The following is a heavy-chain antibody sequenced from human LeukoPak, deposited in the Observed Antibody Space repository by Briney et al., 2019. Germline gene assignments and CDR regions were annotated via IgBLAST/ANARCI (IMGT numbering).Heavy chain of an antibody. CDR2: IYYSGST. Sequence: ETLSLTCAVYGGSFSGYYWTWIRQPPGKGLEWIGSIYYSGSTYYNPSLKSRVTISVDTSKNQFSLKLSSVTAADTAVYYCASYYGAPVSGYFAYGAQGPRAPV. CDR3: ASYYGAPVSGYFAY. CDR1: GGSFSGYY. D-gene: IGHD4-17*01. V-gene: IGHV4-34*01. J-gene: IGHJ4*02.